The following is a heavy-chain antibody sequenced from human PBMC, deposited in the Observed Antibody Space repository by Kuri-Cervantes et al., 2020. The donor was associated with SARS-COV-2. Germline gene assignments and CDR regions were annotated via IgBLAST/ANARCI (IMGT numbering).Heavy chain of an antibody. CDR2: IRYDGSNK. D-gene: IGHD4-23*01. CDR1: GFTFKSYY. J-gene: IGHJ4*02. V-gene: IGHV3-30*02. Sequence: GESLKISCAASGFTFKSYYMHWVRQAPGKGLEWVAFIRYDGSNKYYADSVKGRFTISRDNSKNTLYLQMNSLRAEDTAVYYCARAATAVVTPEGLAYWGQGILVTVSS. CDR3: ARAATAVVTPEGLAY.